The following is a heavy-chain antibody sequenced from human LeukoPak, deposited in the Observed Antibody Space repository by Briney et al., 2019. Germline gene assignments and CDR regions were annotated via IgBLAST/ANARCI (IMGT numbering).Heavy chain of an antibody. CDR1: GYTLTELS. D-gene: IGHD6-19*01. CDR2: FDPEDGET. CDR3: ARQWLVLEGNLGVFDI. V-gene: IGHV1-24*01. Sequence: ASVTVSFKVSGYTLTELSMHWVRQAPGKGLEWMGGFDPEDGETIYAQKFQGRVTMTEDTSTDTAYMELSSLRSEDTAVYYCARQWLVLEGNLGVFDIWGQGTMVTVSS. J-gene: IGHJ3*02.